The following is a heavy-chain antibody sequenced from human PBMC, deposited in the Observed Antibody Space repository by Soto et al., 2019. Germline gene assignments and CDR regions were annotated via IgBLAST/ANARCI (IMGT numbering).Heavy chain of an antibody. Sequence: GGSLRLSXAASGFTFSDYYMSWIRQAPGKGLEWVSYISSSSSYTNYADSVKGRFTISRDNAKNSLYLQMNSLRAEDTAVYYCARVESGITIFGVVILYGMDVWGQGTPVTV. CDR2: ISSSSSYT. CDR1: GFTFSDYY. D-gene: IGHD3-3*01. J-gene: IGHJ6*02. CDR3: ARVESGITIFGVVILYGMDV. V-gene: IGHV3-11*06.